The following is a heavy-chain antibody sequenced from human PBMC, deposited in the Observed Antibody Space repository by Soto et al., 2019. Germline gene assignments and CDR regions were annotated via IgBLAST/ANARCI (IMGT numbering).Heavy chain of an antibody. J-gene: IGHJ3*02. V-gene: IGHV3-73*01. Sequence: GGSRRLSCAASGVTFSGSAMHWVRQAPGEGLEWVGRIRSKANSYATAYAASVKGRFTISRNDSKNTAYLQMNSLKTEDTAVYYCTILWIFGGDPYAFDIWGQGTMVTVSS. CDR2: IRSKANSYAT. CDR1: GVTFSGSA. D-gene: IGHD3-3*01. CDR3: TILWIFGGDPYAFDI.